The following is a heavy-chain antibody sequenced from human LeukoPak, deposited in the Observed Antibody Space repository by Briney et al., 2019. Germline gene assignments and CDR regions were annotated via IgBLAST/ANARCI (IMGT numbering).Heavy chain of an antibody. CDR3: ASSYDYVWGSYRLGAFDI. CDR2: INPSGGST. Sequence: ASVKVSCKAFGYTFTNYYMHWVRQAPGQGLEWMGIINPSGGSTSYAQKFQGRVTMTTDTSTSTAYMELRSLRSDDTAVYYCASSYDYVWGSYRLGAFDIWGQGTMVTVSS. V-gene: IGHV1-46*01. J-gene: IGHJ3*02. D-gene: IGHD3-16*02. CDR1: GYTFTNYY.